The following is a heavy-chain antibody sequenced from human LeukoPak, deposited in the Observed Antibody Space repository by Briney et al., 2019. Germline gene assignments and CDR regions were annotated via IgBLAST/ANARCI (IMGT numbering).Heavy chain of an antibody. Sequence: GGSLRLSCAASGFTFSSYAMSWVRQAPGKGLEWVSAISGSGGSTYYADSVKGRFTISRDNSKNTLYLQMNSLRAEDTAVYYCATSPRLYYYCGMDVWGQGTTVTVSS. CDR1: GFTFSSYA. V-gene: IGHV3-23*01. CDR3: ATSPRLYYYCGMDV. J-gene: IGHJ6*02. CDR2: ISGSGGST.